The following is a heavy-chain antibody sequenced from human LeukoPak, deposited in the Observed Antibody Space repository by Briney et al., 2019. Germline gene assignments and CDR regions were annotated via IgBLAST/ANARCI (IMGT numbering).Heavy chain of an antibody. CDR2: ISYDGSNK. CDR3: ARDRVAGVGSYYYYGMDV. Sequence: GRSLRLSCAASGFTFSSYAMHWVRQAPGKGLEWVAVISYDGSNKYYADSVKGRFTISRDNSKNTLYLQMNSVRAEDTAVYYCARDRVAGVGSYYYYGMDVWGQGTTVTVSS. CDR1: GFTFSSYA. D-gene: IGHD6-19*01. J-gene: IGHJ6*02. V-gene: IGHV3-30-3*01.